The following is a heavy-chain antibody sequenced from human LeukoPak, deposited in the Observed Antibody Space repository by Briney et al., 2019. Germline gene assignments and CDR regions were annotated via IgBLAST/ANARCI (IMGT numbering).Heavy chain of an antibody. CDR3: AGCHHSSGWLRMDV. D-gene: IGHD6-19*01. Sequence: SETLSLTCTVSGGSISSYYWSWIRQPPGKGLEWIGYIYYSGSTNYNPSLKSRVTISVDTSKNQFSLKLSSVTAADTAVYYCAGCHHSSGWLRMDVWGQGTTVTVSS. V-gene: IGHV4-59*01. J-gene: IGHJ6*02. CDR1: GGSISSYY. CDR2: IYYSGST.